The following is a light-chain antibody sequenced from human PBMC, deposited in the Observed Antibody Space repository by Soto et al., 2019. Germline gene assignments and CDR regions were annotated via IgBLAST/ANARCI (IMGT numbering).Light chain of an antibody. J-gene: IGLJ2*01. CDR1: SSDVGSYNL. CDR2: EGS. Sequence: QSALTQPASVSGSPGQSITISCTGTSSDVGSYNLVSWYQQHPGKAPKLMIYEGSKRPSGVSNRFSGSKSGNTASLTISGLQAEDEADYYCCSYAGSSTSVFGVGTKLTVL. V-gene: IGLV2-23*01. CDR3: CSYAGSSTSV.